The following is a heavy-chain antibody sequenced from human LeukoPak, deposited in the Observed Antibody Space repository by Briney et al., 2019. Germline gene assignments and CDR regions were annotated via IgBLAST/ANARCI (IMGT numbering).Heavy chain of an antibody. V-gene: IGHV1-24*01. CDR1: GYTLTELS. CDR3: ATGPYDFWSGYLFDY. Sequence: GASVKVSCKVSGYTLTELSTHWVRQAPGKGLEWMGGFDPEDGETIYAQKFQGRVTMTEDTSTDTAYMELSSLRSEDTAVYYCATGPYDFWSGYLFDYWGQGTLVTVSS. J-gene: IGHJ4*02. D-gene: IGHD3-3*01. CDR2: FDPEDGET.